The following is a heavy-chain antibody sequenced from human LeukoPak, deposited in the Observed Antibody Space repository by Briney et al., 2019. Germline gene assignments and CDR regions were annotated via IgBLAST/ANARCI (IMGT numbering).Heavy chain of an antibody. V-gene: IGHV3-21*01. D-gene: IGHD2-2*01. Sequence: GGSLRLSCAASGFTFSSYRMNWVHQAPGKGLEWVSSISSSSSYIYYADSVKGRFTISRDHAKNSLYLQMNSLRGEDTAVYYCARGYCSSTSCYGSKGDAFDIWGQGTMVTVSS. J-gene: IGHJ3*02. CDR2: ISSSSSYI. CDR1: GFTFSSYR. CDR3: ARGYCSSTSCYGSKGDAFDI.